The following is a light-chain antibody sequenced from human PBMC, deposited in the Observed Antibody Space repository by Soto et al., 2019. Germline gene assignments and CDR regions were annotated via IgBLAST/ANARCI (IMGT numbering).Light chain of an antibody. CDR3: QQYGSSPWT. CDR2: GAS. Sequence: EIVLTQSPGTLSLSPGETAILSCRASESVASNYLAWYQQKPGQAPRLLMYGASSRATGIPDRFSGSGSGTDFTLSITRLQPEDCAVYYCQQYGSSPWTSGQGTKVEIK. CDR1: ESVASNY. J-gene: IGKJ1*01. V-gene: IGKV3-20*01.